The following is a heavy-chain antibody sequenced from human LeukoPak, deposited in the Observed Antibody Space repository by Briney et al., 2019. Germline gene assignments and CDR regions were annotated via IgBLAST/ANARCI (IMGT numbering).Heavy chain of an antibody. CDR1: GGSISSYY. D-gene: IGHD3-10*01. V-gene: IGHV4-59*12. CDR3: AREGGYYGSATGWFDP. J-gene: IGHJ5*02. Sequence: PSETLSLTCTVSGGSISSYYWSWIRQPPGKGLEWIGYIYYSGSTNYNPSLKSRVTISLDTSKNQFSLKLSSVTAADTAVYYCAREGGYYGSATGWFDPWGQGTLVTVSS. CDR2: IYYSGST.